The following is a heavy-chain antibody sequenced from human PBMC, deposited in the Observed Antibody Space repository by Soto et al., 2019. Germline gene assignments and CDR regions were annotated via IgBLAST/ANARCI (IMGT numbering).Heavy chain of an antibody. Sequence: ASVKVSCKASGYTFTSYGISWVRQAPGQGLEWMGWISAYNGNTNYAQKLQGRVTMTTDTSTSTAYMELRSLRSDDTAVYHCAREHYYDSSGYYTRDYWGQGTLVTVSS. J-gene: IGHJ4*02. V-gene: IGHV1-18*01. CDR3: AREHYYDSSGYYTRDY. CDR2: ISAYNGNT. D-gene: IGHD3-22*01. CDR1: GYTFTSYG.